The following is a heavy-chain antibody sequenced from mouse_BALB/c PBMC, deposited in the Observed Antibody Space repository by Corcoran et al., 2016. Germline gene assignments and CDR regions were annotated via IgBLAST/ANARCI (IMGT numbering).Heavy chain of an antibody. V-gene: IGHV3-6*02. CDR2: ISYDGSN. J-gene: IGHJ4*01. CDR3: ARDPCSSYAMDY. CDR1: GYSITSGYY. D-gene: IGHD1-1*01. Sequence: DVQLQESGPGLVKPSQSLSLTCSVTGYSITSGYYWNWIRQFPGNKLEWMGYISYDGSNNYNPSLKNRISITRDTSKNQFFLKLNSVTTEDTATYYCARDPCSSYAMDYWGQGTSVTVSS.